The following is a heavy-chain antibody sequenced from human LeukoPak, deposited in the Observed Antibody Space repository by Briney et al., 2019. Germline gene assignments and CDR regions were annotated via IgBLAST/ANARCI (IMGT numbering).Heavy chain of an antibody. Sequence: GGSLRLSCSASGFTFSSDAMHWVRQAPGKGLEYVSGISNNADRTYYADSVKGRFTISRDNSKNTLYLQMSSLRPEDTAVYYCVKGLVLADDYFDPRGQGTLVTVSS. J-gene: IGHJ5*02. V-gene: IGHV3-64D*09. CDR1: GFTFSSDA. CDR2: ISNNADRT. D-gene: IGHD3-16*01. CDR3: VKGLVLADDYFDP.